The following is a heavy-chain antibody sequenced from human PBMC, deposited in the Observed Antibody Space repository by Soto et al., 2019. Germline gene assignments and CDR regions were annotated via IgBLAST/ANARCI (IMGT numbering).Heavy chain of an antibody. CDR2: ISYDGSNK. CDR1: GFTFSSYA. CDR3: ARDRSYGSWRRWFDP. D-gene: IGHD3-10*01. Sequence: QVQLVESGGGVVQPGRSLRLSCAASGFTFSSYAMHWVRQAPGKGLEWVAVISYDGSNKYYADSVKGRFTISRDNSKNTLYLQMNSLRAEDTAVYYCARDRSYGSWRRWFDPWGQGTLVTVSS. J-gene: IGHJ5*02. V-gene: IGHV3-30-3*01.